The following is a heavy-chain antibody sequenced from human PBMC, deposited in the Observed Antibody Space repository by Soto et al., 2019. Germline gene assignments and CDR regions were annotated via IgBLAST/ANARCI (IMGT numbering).Heavy chain of an antibody. D-gene: IGHD1-7*01. CDR1: GGSISSYY. J-gene: IGHJ4*02. CDR2: IYYSGST. Sequence: LFLTCTVAGGSISSYYWSWIRQPPGKGLEWIGYIYYSGSTNYNPSLKSRVTISVATSKNQFSLKLSSVTAADTAVYYCARDELRGGSYYWGQGPLVTVSS. V-gene: IGHV4-59*01. CDR3: ARDELRGGSYY.